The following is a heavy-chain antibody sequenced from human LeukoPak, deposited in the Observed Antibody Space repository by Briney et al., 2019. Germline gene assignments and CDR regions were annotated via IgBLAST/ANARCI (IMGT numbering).Heavy chain of an antibody. CDR2: IYYSGST. CDR1: GGSISSYY. V-gene: IGHV4-59*08. Sequence: PSETLSLTCTVSGGSISSYYWSWIRQPPGKGLEWIGYIYYSGSTNYNPSLKSRVTISVDTSKNQFSLKLSSVTAADTAVYYCARLGWELELPPRALDIWGQGTMVTVSS. J-gene: IGHJ3*02. D-gene: IGHD1-7*01. CDR3: ARLGWELELPPRALDI.